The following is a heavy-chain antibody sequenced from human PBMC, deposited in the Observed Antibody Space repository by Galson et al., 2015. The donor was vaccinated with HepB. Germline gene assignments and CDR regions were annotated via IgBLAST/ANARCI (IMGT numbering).Heavy chain of an antibody. CDR3: ATEGYSYGYSLA. V-gene: IGHV3-53*01. D-gene: IGHD5-18*01. CDR1: GFTVSNNY. Sequence: LRLSCAASGFTVSNNYMSWVRQAPGKGLEWVSVIYNSGTTYYADSVKGRFTISRDNAKNSLFLQMNSLRAEDTAVYYCATEGYSYGYSLAWGQGALVTVSS. J-gene: IGHJ5*02. CDR2: IYNSGTT.